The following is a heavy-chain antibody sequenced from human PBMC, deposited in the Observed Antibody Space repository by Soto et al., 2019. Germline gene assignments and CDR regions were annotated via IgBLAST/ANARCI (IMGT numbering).Heavy chain of an antibody. Sequence: PSETLSLTCAVYGGSFSGYYWSWIRQPPGKGLEWIGEINHSGSTNYNPSLKSRVTISVDTSKNQFSLKLSSVTAADTAVYYCARHYGQEVFDYWGQGTLVTVSS. V-gene: IGHV4-34*01. J-gene: IGHJ4*02. CDR1: GGSFSGYY. CDR3: ARHYGQEVFDY. CDR2: INHSGST. D-gene: IGHD3-16*01.